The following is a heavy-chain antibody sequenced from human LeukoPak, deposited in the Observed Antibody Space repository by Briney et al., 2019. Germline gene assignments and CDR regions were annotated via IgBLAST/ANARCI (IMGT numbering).Heavy chain of an antibody. J-gene: IGHJ6*02. D-gene: IGHD3-22*01. CDR2: ISYDGSNK. CDR3: ARDARGYYDSSGYPLYGMDA. CDR1: GFTFSSYG. Sequence: GGSLRLSCAASGFTFSSYGMHWVRQAPGKGLEWVAVISYDGSNKYYADSVKGRFTISRDNSKNTLYFQMNSLRAEDTAVYYCARDARGYYDSSGYPLYGMDAWGQGTTVTVSS. V-gene: IGHV3-30*03.